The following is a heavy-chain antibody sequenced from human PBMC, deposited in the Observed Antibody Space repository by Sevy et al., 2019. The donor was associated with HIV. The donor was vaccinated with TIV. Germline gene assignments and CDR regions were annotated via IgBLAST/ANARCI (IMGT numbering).Heavy chain of an antibody. CDR1: GGSVSSGRYY. CDR2: FYDSGRT. J-gene: IGHJ6*02. D-gene: IGHD1-1*01. Sequence: SETLSLTCTVSGGSVSSGRYYWSWIRQPPGKGLEWIGYFYDSGRTKYNPSLKSRVTIAVDMSKNLFSLKLTSVTAADTAVYYCARHGAVQLAFGMDVWGQGTRVTFSS. V-gene: IGHV4-61*03. CDR3: ARHGAVQLAFGMDV.